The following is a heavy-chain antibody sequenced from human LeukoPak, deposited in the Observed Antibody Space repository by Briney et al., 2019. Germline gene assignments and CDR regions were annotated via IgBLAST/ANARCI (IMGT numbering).Heavy chain of an antibody. D-gene: IGHD6-13*01. CDR2: INHSGST. J-gene: IGHJ5*02. CDR1: GGSFSGYY. V-gene: IGHV4-34*01. CDR3: ARDRWYSSSWSNWFDP. Sequence: PETLSLTCAVYGGSFSGYYWSWIRQPPGKGLEWIGEINHSGSTNYNPSLKSRVTISVDTSKNQFSLKLSSVTAADTAVYYCARDRWYSSSWSNWFDPWGQGTLVTVSS.